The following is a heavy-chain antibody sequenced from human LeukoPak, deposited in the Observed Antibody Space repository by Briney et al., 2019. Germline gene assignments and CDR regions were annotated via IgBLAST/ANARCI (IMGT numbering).Heavy chain of an antibody. V-gene: IGHV4-59*08. Sequence: SETLSLTRTVSGGSISSYYWSWIRQPPGKGLEWIGYIYYSGSTNYNPTLKSRVTISVDTSKNQFSLKLSSVTAADTAVYYCARQYSSSWTTFDYWGQGTLVTVSS. CDR1: GGSISSYY. CDR3: ARQYSSSWTTFDY. J-gene: IGHJ4*02. D-gene: IGHD6-13*01. CDR2: IYYSGST.